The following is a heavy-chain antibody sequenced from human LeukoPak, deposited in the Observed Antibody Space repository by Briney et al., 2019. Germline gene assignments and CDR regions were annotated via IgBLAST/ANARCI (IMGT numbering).Heavy chain of an antibody. J-gene: IGHJ4*02. CDR3: ARGRDNYGSGDS. Sequence: SETLSLTCTVSGGSVSSGGYYWHWIRQPPGKGLECLGYMYYDGTSNYNPSLKSRVTISIDSSKNQFSLRLSSVTAADTAVYYCARGRDNYGSGDSWGQGILVTVSS. CDR2: MYYDGTS. V-gene: IGHV4-61*08. D-gene: IGHD3-10*01. CDR1: GGSVSSGGYY.